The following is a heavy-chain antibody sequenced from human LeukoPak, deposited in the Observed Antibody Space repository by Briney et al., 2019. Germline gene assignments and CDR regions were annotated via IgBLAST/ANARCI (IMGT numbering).Heavy chain of an antibody. CDR3: ARIYYYDSSGLAHDYYYYMDV. CDR1: GYTFTGYY. D-gene: IGHD3-22*01. Sequence: ASVKVSCKASGYTFTGYYMHWVRQAPGQGLEWMGRINPNSGGTNYAQKFQGRVTMTRDTSISTAYMELSRLRSDDTAVCYCARIYYYDSSGLAHDYYYYMDVWGKGTTVTVSS. J-gene: IGHJ6*03. V-gene: IGHV1-2*06. CDR2: INPNSGGT.